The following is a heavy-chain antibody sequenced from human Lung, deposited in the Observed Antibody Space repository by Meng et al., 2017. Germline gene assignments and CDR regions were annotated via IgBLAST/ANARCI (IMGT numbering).Heavy chain of an antibody. J-gene: IGHJ4*02. Sequence: EVQLVESGGGLVKPGGSLRLSCAASGFTFSSYNMNWVRQAPGKGLEWVPSISSSGIYIYYADSVKGRFTISRDNAENSLYLQMNSLRAEDTAVYYCARGATASIYWGQGTLVTVSS. CDR3: ARGATASIY. CDR2: ISSSGIYI. CDR1: GFTFSSYN. V-gene: IGHV3-21*02. D-gene: IGHD6-25*01.